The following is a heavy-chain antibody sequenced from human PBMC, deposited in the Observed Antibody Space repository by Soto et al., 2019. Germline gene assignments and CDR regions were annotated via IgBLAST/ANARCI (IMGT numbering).Heavy chain of an antibody. CDR1: GFTFSSYA. CDR3: ATPGSTVAVIFFGY. Sequence: PGGSLRLSCAASGFTFSSYAMSWVRQAPGKGLEWVLAISGSGGSTYYADSVKGRFAISRDNSKNTLYLQMNSLRAEDTAVYYCATPGSTVAVIFFGYWGQGTLVTVSS. D-gene: IGHD6-19*01. CDR2: ISGSGGST. V-gene: IGHV3-23*01. J-gene: IGHJ4*02.